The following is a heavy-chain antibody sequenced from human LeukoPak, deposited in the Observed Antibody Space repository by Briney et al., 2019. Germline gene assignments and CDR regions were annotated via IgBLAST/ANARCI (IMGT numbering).Heavy chain of an antibody. J-gene: IGHJ5*02. CDR3: ARPRRFGKNWLDP. D-gene: IGHD3-10*01. CDR2: MNPNSGNT. CDR1: GYTFTSYD. V-gene: IGHV1-8*01. Sequence: ASVKVSCKASGYTFTSYDINWVRQATGQGLEWMGWMNPNSGNTGYAQKFQGRVTMTRNTSISTAYMELSGLRSEDTAVYYCARPRRFGKNWLDPWGQGTLVTVSS.